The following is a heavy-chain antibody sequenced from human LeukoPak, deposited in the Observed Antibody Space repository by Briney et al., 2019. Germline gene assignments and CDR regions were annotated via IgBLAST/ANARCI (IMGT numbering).Heavy chain of an antibody. CDR1: DGSFSGYY. CDR2: INHSGST. J-gene: IGHJ4*02. Sequence: SETLSLTCAVYDGSFSGYYWSWIRQPPGKGLEWIGEINHSGSTNYNPSLKSRVTISVDTSKNQFSLKLSSVTAADTAVYYCATAAAGARPDYWGQGTLVTVSS. D-gene: IGHD6-13*01. CDR3: ATAAAGARPDY. V-gene: IGHV4-34*01.